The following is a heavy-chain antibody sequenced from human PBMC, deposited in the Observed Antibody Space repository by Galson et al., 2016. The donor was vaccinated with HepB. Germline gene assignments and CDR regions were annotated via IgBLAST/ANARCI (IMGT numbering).Heavy chain of an antibody. J-gene: IGHJ4*02. CDR2: VFSTGES. V-gene: IGHV4-61*01. CDR3: AREHTTYGPPDH. CDR1: RSGSYY. Sequence: SETLSLTCSASRSGSYYWTWIRQSPGKGLEWLGYVFSTGESEYNPSLQGRISMSPDTSKNQFSLRLTSLTPADTAVYYCAREHTTYGPPDHWGQGTPVTVSS. D-gene: IGHD1-1*01.